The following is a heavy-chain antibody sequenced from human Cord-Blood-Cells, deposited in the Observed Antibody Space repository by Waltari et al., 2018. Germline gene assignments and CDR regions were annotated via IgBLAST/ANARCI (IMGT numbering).Heavy chain of an antibody. D-gene: IGHD3-10*01. Sequence: QVQLVESGGGVVQPGGSLRLSCAASGFTFSSYGMHWVRKAPGKGLEWVAFIRYDGSNKYYADSVKGRFTISRDNSKNTLYLQMNSLRAEDTAVYYCAKVYGSGSYDAFDIWGQGTMVTVSS. CDR1: GFTFSSYG. V-gene: IGHV3-30*02. CDR3: AKVYGSGSYDAFDI. CDR2: IRYDGSNK. J-gene: IGHJ3*02.